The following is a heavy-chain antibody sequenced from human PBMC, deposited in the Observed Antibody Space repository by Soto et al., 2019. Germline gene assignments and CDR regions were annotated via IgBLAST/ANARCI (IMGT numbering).Heavy chain of an antibody. CDR1: GGSFIGYY. CDR2: INHSRST. D-gene: IGHD3-10*01. Sequence: PSETLSLTCAVYGGSFIGYYWSWIRQPPGKGLEWIGEINHSRSTKYNPSLKSRVTISVETSKNQLSMKMSSVTAADTAVYYCARGLRGSGSYYNGVRYYYYGMDVWGQGTTVT. J-gene: IGHJ6*02. V-gene: IGHV4-34*01. CDR3: ARGLRGSGSYYNGVRYYYYGMDV.